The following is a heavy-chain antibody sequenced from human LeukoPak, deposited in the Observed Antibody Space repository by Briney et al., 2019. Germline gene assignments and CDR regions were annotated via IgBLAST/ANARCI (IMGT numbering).Heavy chain of an antibody. CDR2: ISYDGNNK. Sequence: GGSLRLSCAASGFTFSSYAMHWVRQAPGKGLEWVAVISYDGNNKYYADSVKGRFTISRDNSKNTLYLQMNSLRAEDTAVYYCARERLGSGWSFDYWGQGTLVTVSS. J-gene: IGHJ4*02. CDR3: ARERLGSGWSFDY. D-gene: IGHD6-19*01. CDR1: GFTFSSYA. V-gene: IGHV3-30-3*01.